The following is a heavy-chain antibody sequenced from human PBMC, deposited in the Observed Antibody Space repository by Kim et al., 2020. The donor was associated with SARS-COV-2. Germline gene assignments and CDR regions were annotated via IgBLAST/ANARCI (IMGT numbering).Heavy chain of an antibody. V-gene: IGHV3-15*01. CDR2: IKSKTDDGTT. CDR1: GFSFSNAW. CDR3: TTGPPVHXYCRGXGCY. D-gene: IGHD2-15*01. J-gene: IGHJ4*02. Sequence: GGSLRLSCATSGFSFSNAWMSWVRQAPGKGLEWVGRIKSKTDDGTTQYATPVKGRFTISRDDSKNTLYLEMNSLKTEDTGVYYCTTGPPVHXYCRGXGCYWGQGTLVXVSS.